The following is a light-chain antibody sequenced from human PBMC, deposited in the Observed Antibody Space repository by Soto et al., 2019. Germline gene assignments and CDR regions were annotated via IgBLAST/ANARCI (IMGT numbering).Light chain of an antibody. CDR1: SSDVGGYNY. Sequence: QSALTQPASVSGSPGQSITISCTGTSSDVGGYNYVSWYQQHPGKAPKLMIYEVSNRPSGVSNRFSGSKSGNTGSLTISGLQAEYEADYYCSSYTRRSTLVVFGGGTKLTVL. J-gene: IGLJ2*01. V-gene: IGLV2-14*01. CDR3: SSYTRRSTLVV. CDR2: EVS.